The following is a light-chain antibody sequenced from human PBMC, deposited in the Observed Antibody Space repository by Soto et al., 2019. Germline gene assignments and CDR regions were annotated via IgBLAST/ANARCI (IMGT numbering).Light chain of an antibody. J-gene: IGLJ1*01. Sequence: HSVSGPGSPGQSITISCTSTSSVVGSYNLVSWYQQHPGKAPKLIIYEDSKRPSGVSNRFSGSKSGNTASLTISGLQTEDEADYYCCSYADSSTYVFGTGTKVTVL. V-gene: IGLV2-23*01. CDR1: SSVVGSYNL. CDR3: CSYADSSTYV. CDR2: EDS.